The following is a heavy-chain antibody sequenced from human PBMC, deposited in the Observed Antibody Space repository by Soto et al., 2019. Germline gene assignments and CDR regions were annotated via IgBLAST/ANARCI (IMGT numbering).Heavy chain of an antibody. J-gene: IGHJ4*02. Sequence: PSETLSLTCAVYGGSFSGYYWSWIRQPPGKGLEWIGEINHSGSTNYNPSLKSRVTISVDTSKNQFSLKLSSVTAADTAVYYCAMQTGGYWGQGTLVTVSS. D-gene: IGHD2-15*01. CDR3: AMQTGGY. V-gene: IGHV4-34*01. CDR2: INHSGST. CDR1: GGSFSGYY.